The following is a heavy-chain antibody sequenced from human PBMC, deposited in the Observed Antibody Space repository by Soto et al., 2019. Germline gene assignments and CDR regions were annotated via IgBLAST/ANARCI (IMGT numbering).Heavy chain of an antibody. D-gene: IGHD2-15*01. CDR1: GGSFSNYF. CDR3: ARGPDGPLIVMVPFDY. CDR2: IIPVFGTP. J-gene: IGHJ4*02. Sequence: QVQVVQSGAEVKKPGSSVKVSCTASGGSFSNYFISWVRQAPGQGLEWMGGIIPVFGTPNYAERFQGRVTITADESTGTTYMELSSLISEDTAVYYCARGPDGPLIVMVPFDYWGQGTPVTVSS. V-gene: IGHV1-69*01.